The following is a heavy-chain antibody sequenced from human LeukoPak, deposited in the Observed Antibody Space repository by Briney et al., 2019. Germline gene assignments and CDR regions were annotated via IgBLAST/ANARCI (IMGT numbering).Heavy chain of an antibody. CDR3: ARGSHGRLLLFGELLYRGFDY. V-gene: IGHV3-30*01. D-gene: IGHD3-10*01. CDR1: GFTFSSYA. Sequence: GGSLRLSCAASGFTFSSYAMHWVRQAPGKGLEWVAVISSDGSNKYYADSVKGRFTISRDTSKHTPYLKMNSLRTTDTAGSYFARGSHGRLLLFGELLYRGFDYWGQGTLVTVSS. CDR2: ISSDGSNK. J-gene: IGHJ4*02.